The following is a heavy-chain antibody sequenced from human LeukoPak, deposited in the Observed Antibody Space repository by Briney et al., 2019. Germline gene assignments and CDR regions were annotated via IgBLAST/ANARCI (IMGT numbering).Heavy chain of an antibody. D-gene: IGHD3-10*01. V-gene: IGHV3-15*01. CDR3: TTLRLLRFGELYEGAFDI. CDR1: GFTFSNAW. Sequence: GGSLRLSCAASGFTFSNAWMSWVRQAPGKGLEWVGRIKSKTDGGTTDYAAPVKGRFTISRDDSKNTLYLQMNSLKTEDTAVFYCTTLRLLRFGELYEGAFDIWGQGTMVTVSS. CDR2: IKSKTDGGTT. J-gene: IGHJ3*02.